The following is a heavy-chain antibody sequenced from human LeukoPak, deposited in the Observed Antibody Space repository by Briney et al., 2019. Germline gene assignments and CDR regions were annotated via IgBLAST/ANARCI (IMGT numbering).Heavy chain of an antibody. CDR1: GGSISSYH. CDR3: ARSSGSYAIDY. J-gene: IGHJ4*02. Sequence: SETLSLTCTVSGGSISSYHWSWIRQPPGKGLEWIGYIYYSGSTNYNPSLKSRVTISVDTSKNQFSLKLSSVTAADTAVFYCARSSGSYAIDYWGQGTLVTVSS. D-gene: IGHD3-10*01. V-gene: IGHV4-59*08. CDR2: IYYSGST.